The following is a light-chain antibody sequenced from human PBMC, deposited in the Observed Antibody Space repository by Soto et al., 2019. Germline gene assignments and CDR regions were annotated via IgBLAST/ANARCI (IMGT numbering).Light chain of an antibody. J-gene: IGLJ1*01. Sequence: QSVLTQPSSASGSPGQSVTISCTGTSSDVGGYDYVSWYQQRPGKAPKLLIHEVTKRPSGVPDRFSGSKSGNTASLTVFGLQAEDEADYYCSSYAGRTLYVFGTGTKVTVL. V-gene: IGLV2-8*01. CDR3: SSYAGRTLYV. CDR2: EVT. CDR1: SSDVGGYDY.